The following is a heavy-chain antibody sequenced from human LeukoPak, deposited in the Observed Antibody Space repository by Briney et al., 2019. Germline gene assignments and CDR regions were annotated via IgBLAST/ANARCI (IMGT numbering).Heavy chain of an antibody. V-gene: IGHV4-34*01. CDR1: GGSFSGYY. Sequence: SETLSLTCAVYGGSFSGYYWSWIRQPPGKGLEWIGEINHSGSTNYNPSLKSRVTISVDTSKNQFSLKLSSVTAADTAVYYCARGGITIFGVGVNWFDPWGQGTLVTVSS. CDR3: ARGGITIFGVGVNWFDP. J-gene: IGHJ5*02. D-gene: IGHD3-3*01. CDR2: INHSGST.